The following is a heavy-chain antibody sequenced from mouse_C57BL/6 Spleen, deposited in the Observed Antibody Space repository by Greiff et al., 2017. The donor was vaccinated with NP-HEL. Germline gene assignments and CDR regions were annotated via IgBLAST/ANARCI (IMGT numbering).Heavy chain of an antibody. CDR2: ISDGGSYT. Sequence: EVHLVESGGGLVKPGGSLKLSCAASGFTFSSYAMSWVRQTPGKRLEWVATISDGGSYTYYPDNVKGRFTISRDNAKNNLYLQMSHLKSEDTAMYYCAREKSSSGYDWFAYWGQGTLVTVSA. D-gene: IGHD3-2*02. V-gene: IGHV5-4*01. CDR1: GFTFSSYA. CDR3: AREKSSSGYDWFAY. J-gene: IGHJ3*01.